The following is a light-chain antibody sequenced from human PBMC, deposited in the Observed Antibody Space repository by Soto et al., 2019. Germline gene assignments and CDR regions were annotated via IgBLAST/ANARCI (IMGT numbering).Light chain of an antibody. CDR1: QSVSSN. Sequence: EIVMTQSPATLSVSPGERATLSCRASQSVSSNLAWYQQQPGQAPRLLIYGASTRATVIPARFSGSGSGTEFTLTLSSLQSEDLAVYYCQQYNNWPQTFGQGTKVEVQ. J-gene: IGKJ1*01. CDR3: QQYNNWPQT. CDR2: GAS. V-gene: IGKV3-15*01.